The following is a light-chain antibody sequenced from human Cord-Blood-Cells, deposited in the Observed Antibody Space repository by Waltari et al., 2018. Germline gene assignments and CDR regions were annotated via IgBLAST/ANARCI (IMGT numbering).Light chain of an antibody. CDR2: DAP. CDR1: QSVSSY. CDR3: QQRSNWT. Sequence: EIVLTQSPATLSLSPGERANLSCRASQSVSSYLAWYQQKPGQAPRLLIYDAPNRATGIPARFSGSGSGTDFTLTISSLEPEDFAVYYCQQRSNWTFGQGTKVEIK. V-gene: IGKV3-11*01. J-gene: IGKJ1*01.